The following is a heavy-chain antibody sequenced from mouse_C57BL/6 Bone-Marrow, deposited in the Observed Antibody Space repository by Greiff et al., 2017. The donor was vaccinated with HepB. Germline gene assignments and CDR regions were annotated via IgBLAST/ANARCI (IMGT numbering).Heavy chain of an antibody. CDR2: INPNNGGT. J-gene: IGHJ4*01. Sequence: VQLQQSGPELVKPGASVKISCKASGYTFTDYYMNWVKQSHGKSLEWIGDINPNNGGTSYNQKFKGKATLTVDKSSSTAYMELRSLTSEDSAVYYCARRDSTVVATGAMDYWGQGTSVTVSS. V-gene: IGHV1-26*01. CDR3: ARRDSTVVATGAMDY. CDR1: GYTFTDYY. D-gene: IGHD1-1*01.